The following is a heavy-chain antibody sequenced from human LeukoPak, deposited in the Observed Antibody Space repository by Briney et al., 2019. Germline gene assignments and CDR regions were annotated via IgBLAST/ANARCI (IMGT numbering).Heavy chain of an antibody. D-gene: IGHD6-13*01. J-gene: IGHJ6*03. Sequence: GGSLRLSCAASGFTVSSNYMSWVRQAPGKGLEWVSVIYSGGSTYYADSVKGRFTISRDNSKNTLYLQMNSLRAEDTAVYYCAKVGYSSSWYDYYYYYYYMDVWGKGTTVTISS. V-gene: IGHV3-66*01. CDR1: GFTVSSNY. CDR2: IYSGGST. CDR3: AKVGYSSSWYDYYYYYYYMDV.